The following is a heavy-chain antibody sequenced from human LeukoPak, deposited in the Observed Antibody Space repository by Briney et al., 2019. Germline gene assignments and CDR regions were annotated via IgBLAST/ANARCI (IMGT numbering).Heavy chain of an antibody. CDR3: AKDSAVTAMVHLEY. J-gene: IGHJ4*02. D-gene: IGHD2-21*02. CDR1: GFTFSSYA. CDR2: ISGSGGST. V-gene: IGHV3-23*01. Sequence: GGSLGLSCAASGFTFSSYAMSWVRQAPGKGLEWVSAISGSGGSTYYADSVKGRFTISRDNSKNTLYLQMNSLRAEDTAVYYCAKDSAVTAMVHLEYWGQGTLVTVSS.